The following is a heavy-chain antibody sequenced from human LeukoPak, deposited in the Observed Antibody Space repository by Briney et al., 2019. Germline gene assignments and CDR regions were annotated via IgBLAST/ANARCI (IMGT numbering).Heavy chain of an antibody. CDR3: AELGITMIGGV. Sequence: GGSLRLSCAASGFTFSSYNMNWVRQAPGKGLEWVSYISDSSTTIYYADSVKGRFTISRDNAKNSLYLQMNSLRAEDTAVYYCAELGITMIGGVWGKGTTVAISS. V-gene: IGHV3-48*01. CDR1: GFTFSSYN. CDR2: ISDSSTTI. J-gene: IGHJ6*04. D-gene: IGHD3-10*02.